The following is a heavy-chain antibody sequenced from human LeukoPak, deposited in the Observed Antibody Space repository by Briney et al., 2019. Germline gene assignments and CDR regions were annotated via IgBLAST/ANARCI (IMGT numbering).Heavy chain of an antibody. CDR2: IYYSGST. V-gene: IGHV4-39*07. CDR1: GGSISSSSYY. Sequence: PSETLSLTCTVSGGSISSSSYYWGWIRQPPGKGLEWIGSIYYSGSTYYNPSLKSRVTISVDTSKNQFSLKLSSVTAADTAVYYCARGRGYCSSTSCYGMDYSMDVWGQGTTVTVSS. J-gene: IGHJ6*02. CDR3: ARGRGYCSSTSCYGMDYSMDV. D-gene: IGHD2-2*01.